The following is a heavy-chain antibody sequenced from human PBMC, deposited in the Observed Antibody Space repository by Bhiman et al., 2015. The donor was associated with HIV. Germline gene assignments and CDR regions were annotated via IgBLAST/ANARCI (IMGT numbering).Heavy chain of an antibody. Sequence: QVQLVESGGGVVQPGRSLRLSCAASGFTFSSYAMHWVRQAPGKGLEWVAVISYDGSNKYYADSVKGRFTISRDNSKNTLYLQMNSLRAEDTAVYYCAKEIIAAAGTAHVFYYYYYMDVWGKGP. V-gene: IGHV3-30*18. CDR1: GFTFSSYA. CDR2: ISYDGSNK. CDR3: AKEIIAAAGTAHVFYYYYYMDV. J-gene: IGHJ6*03. D-gene: IGHD6-13*01.